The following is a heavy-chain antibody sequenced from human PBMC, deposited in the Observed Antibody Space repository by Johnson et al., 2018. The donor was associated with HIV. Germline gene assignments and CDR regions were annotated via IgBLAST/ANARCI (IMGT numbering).Heavy chain of an antibody. CDR1: GFNFNNYG. CDR3: ARDCTGGVCLNDAFDI. Sequence: QVQLVESGGGVVQPGRSLRLSCAASGFNFNNYGMHWVRQAPGKGLEWVAVISYDGSNKYYADSVKGRFTISRDNSKNTLYLHMNSLTTEDTDVYYCARDCTGGVCLNDAFDIWGQGTMVTVSS. V-gene: IGHV3-30*03. CDR2: ISYDGSNK. J-gene: IGHJ3*02. D-gene: IGHD2-8*02.